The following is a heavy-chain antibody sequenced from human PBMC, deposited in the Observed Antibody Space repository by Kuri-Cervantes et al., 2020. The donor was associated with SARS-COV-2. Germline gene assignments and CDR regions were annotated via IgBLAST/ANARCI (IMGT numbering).Heavy chain of an antibody. CDR2: IYSGGST. CDR1: GFSVSTNY. D-gene: IGHD3-3*01. CDR3: ARDFEFLEDEDYYYYYGMDV. J-gene: IGHJ6*02. V-gene: IGHV3-53*01. Sequence: GGSLRLSCAASGFSVSTNYMSWVRQAPGKGLEWVSVIYSGGSTHYADSVKGRFTISRDNAKNSLYLQMNSLRAEDTAVYYCARDFEFLEDEDYYYYYGMDVWGQGTTVTVSS.